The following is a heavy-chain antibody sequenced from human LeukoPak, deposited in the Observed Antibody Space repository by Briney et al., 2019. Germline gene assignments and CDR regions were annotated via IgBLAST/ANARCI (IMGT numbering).Heavy chain of an antibody. CDR3: ARREYSNQYYYYGMDV. Sequence: SVKVSCKASGGTFSSYAISWVRQAPGQGLEWMGGIIPIFGTANYAQKFQGRVTITADESTSTAYMELSSLRSEDTAVYYCARREYSNQYYYYGMDVWGQGTTVTVSS. CDR2: IIPIFGTA. J-gene: IGHJ6*02. V-gene: IGHV1-69*01. D-gene: IGHD4-11*01. CDR1: GGTFSSYA.